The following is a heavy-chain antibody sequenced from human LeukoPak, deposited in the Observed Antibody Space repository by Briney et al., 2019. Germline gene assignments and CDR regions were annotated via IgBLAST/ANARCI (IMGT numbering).Heavy chain of an antibody. Sequence: ASVKVSCKASGYTFTCYYMHWVRQAPGQGLEWMGWINPNSGGTNYAQKFQGRVTMTRDTSISTAYMELSRLRSDDTAVYYCARDRYYDSSGYLGYYAFDIWGQGTMATVSS. CDR2: INPNSGGT. CDR3: ARDRYYDSSGYLGYYAFDI. CDR1: GYTFTCYY. J-gene: IGHJ3*02. V-gene: IGHV1-2*02. D-gene: IGHD3-22*01.